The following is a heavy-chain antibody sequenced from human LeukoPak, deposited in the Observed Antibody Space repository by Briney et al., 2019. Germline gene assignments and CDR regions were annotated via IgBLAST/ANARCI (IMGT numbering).Heavy chain of an antibody. Sequence: PSETLSLTCTVSGGSISSSSYYWGWIRQPPGKGLEWIGSIYYSGSTYHNPSLKSRVTISVDTSKNQFSLKLSSVTAADTAVYYCARVLWFGELTHDYWGQGTLVTVSS. CDR3: ARVLWFGELTHDY. CDR1: GGSISSSSYY. CDR2: IYYSGST. V-gene: IGHV4-39*07. J-gene: IGHJ4*02. D-gene: IGHD3-10*01.